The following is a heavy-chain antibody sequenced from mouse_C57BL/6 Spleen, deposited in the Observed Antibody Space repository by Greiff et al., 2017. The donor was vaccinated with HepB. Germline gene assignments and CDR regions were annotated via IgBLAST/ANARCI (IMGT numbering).Heavy chain of an antibody. Sequence: VKLMESGAELVKPGASVKMSCKASGYTFTSYWITWVKQRPGQGLEWIGDIYPGSGSTNYNEKFKSKATLTVDTSSSTAYMQLSSLTSEDSAVYYCARGDDGYSYFDYWGQGTTLTVSS. CDR1: GYTFTSYW. V-gene: IGHV1-55*01. CDR3: ARGDDGYSYFDY. CDR2: IYPGSGST. J-gene: IGHJ2*01. D-gene: IGHD2-3*01.